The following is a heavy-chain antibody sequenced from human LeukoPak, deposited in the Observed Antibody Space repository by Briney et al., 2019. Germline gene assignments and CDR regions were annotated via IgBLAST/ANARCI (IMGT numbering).Heavy chain of an antibody. CDR3: ARDCSVWFGEILIGMDV. J-gene: IGHJ6*02. Sequence: ASVKVSCKASGYTFTSYGISWVRQAPGQGLEWMGWISAYNGNTNYAQKLQGRVTMTTDTSTSTAYMELRSLRSDDTAVYYCARDCSVWFGEILIGMDVWGQGTTVTVSS. CDR1: GYTFTSYG. CDR2: ISAYNGNT. D-gene: IGHD3-10*01. V-gene: IGHV1-18*01.